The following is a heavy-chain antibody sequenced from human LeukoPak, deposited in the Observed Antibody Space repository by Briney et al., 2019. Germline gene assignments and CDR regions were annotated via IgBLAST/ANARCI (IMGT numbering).Heavy chain of an antibody. J-gene: IGHJ3*01. V-gene: IGHV3-73*01. CDR1: GFTFSGSA. CDR3: TRRRSYYYDSSGYYYET. D-gene: IGHD3-22*01. Sequence: GGSLRLSCAASGFTFSGSAMHWVRQASGKGLEWVGRIRSKANSYATAYAASVKGRFTISRDDSKNTAYLQMNSLKTEDTAVYYCTRRRSYYYDSSGYYYETGGQGTMVTVSS. CDR2: IRSKANSYAT.